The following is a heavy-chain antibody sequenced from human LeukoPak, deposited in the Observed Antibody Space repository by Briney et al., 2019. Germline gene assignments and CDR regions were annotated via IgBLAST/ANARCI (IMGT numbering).Heavy chain of an antibody. Sequence: PSETLSLTCAVYGGSFSGYYWSWIRQPPGKGLEWIGEINHSGSTNYNPSLKSRVTTSVDTSKNQFSLKLSSVTAADTAVYYCARGSTPPRYSSSPTGFDYWAKRSASRYSSSPTGFDYWGQGTLVTVSS. CDR1: GGSFSGYY. CDR3: ARGSTPPRYSSSPTGFDYWAKRSASRYSSSPTGFDY. V-gene: IGHV4-34*01. J-gene: IGHJ4*02. D-gene: IGHD6-13*01. CDR2: INHSGST.